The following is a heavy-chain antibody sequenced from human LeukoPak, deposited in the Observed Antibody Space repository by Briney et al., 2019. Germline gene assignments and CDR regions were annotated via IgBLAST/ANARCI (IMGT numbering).Heavy chain of an antibody. Sequence: PGGSLRLSCVASGFSVSSNYMSWVRQAPGRGLEWVSVIYSGGSTYYADSVKGRFTISRDNSKNTLYLQMNSLRAEDTAVYYCARDWAYGSGSYRGYWGQGTLVTVSS. CDR1: GFSVSSNY. D-gene: IGHD3-10*01. V-gene: IGHV3-53*01. CDR3: ARDWAYGSGSYRGY. J-gene: IGHJ4*02. CDR2: IYSGGST.